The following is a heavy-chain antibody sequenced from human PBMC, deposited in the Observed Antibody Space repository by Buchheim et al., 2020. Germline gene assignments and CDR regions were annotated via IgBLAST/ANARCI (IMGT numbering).Heavy chain of an antibody. Sequence: QVQLQQWGAGLLKPSETLSLTCAVYGGSFSGYYWSWIRQPPGKGLEWIGEINHSGSTNYNPSLTRRVTISVDTPQNQFPLKLSSVTAADTAVYYCASLKRFRPSIYYGMDVWGQGTT. CDR3: ASLKRFRPSIYYGMDV. CDR2: INHSGST. J-gene: IGHJ6*02. D-gene: IGHD2/OR15-2a*01. CDR1: GGSFSGYY. V-gene: IGHV4-34*01.